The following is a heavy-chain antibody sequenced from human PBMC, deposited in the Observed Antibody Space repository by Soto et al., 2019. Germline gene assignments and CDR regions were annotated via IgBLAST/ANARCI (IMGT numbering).Heavy chain of an antibody. CDR3: AGRRMSALHYGMDV. V-gene: IGHV4-61*05. D-gene: IGHD2-15*01. CDR2: IYYSGST. CDR1: GDSISSSLYY. J-gene: IGHJ6*02. Sequence: PSETLSLTCTVSGDSISSSLYYWSWIRQPPGKGLEWIGYIYYSGSTNYNPSLKSRVTISVDTSKNQFSLKLSSVTAADTAVYYCAGRRMSALHYGMDVWGQGTTVTVSS.